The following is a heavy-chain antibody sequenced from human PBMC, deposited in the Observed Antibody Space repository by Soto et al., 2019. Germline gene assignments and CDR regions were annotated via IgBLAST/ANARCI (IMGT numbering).Heavy chain of an antibody. J-gene: IGHJ5*02. Sequence: GASVKVSCKASGFTFTSSAVQWVRQARGQRLEWIGWIVVGSGNTNYAQKFQERVTITGDMSTSTAYMELSSLRSEDTAVYYCAAGVLRGWFDPWGQGTLVTVSS. CDR2: IVVGSGNT. CDR1: GFTFTSSA. CDR3: AAGVLRGWFDP. D-gene: IGHD3-10*01. V-gene: IGHV1-58*01.